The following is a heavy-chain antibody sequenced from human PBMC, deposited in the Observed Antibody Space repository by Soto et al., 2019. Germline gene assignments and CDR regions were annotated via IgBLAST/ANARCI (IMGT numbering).Heavy chain of an antibody. J-gene: IGHJ5*02. D-gene: IGHD2-8*01. CDR1: GFTFSSYS. V-gene: IGHV3-48*02. CDR2: ISSSSSTI. CDR3: ARVAVCRGLDWFDP. Sequence: EVQLVESGGGLVQPGGSLRLSCAASGFTFSSYSMNWVRQAPGKGLEWVSYISSSSSTIYYADSVKGRFTISRDNAKNSLYLQMNSLRDEDTAVYYCARVAVCRGLDWFDPWGKGSLVTVSS.